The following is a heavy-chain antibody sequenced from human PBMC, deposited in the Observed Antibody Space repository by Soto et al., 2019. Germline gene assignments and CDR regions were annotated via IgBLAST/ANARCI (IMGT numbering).Heavy chain of an antibody. D-gene: IGHD6-19*01. J-gene: IGHJ5*01. V-gene: IGHV4-61*01. CDR1: GGSVSSGPYY. Sequence: QVQLQESGPGLVKPSETLSLTCIVSGGSVSSGPYYWSWIRQPPGRGLECIGYIYSSGSATYIPSLSSRLTISVDTSKNQFSLKLTSVTAADTAGYYCARVIAVGGTRWFDSWGQGTLVTVSS. CDR3: ARVIAVGGTRWFDS. CDR2: IYSSGSA.